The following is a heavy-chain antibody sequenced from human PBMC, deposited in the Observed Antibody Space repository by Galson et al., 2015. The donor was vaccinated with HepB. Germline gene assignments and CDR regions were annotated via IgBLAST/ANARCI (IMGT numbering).Heavy chain of an antibody. V-gene: IGHV3-30-3*01. CDR3: ARDSRSDYMDV. CDR1: GFTFSSYA. Sequence: SLRLSCAASGFTFSSYAMHWVRQAPGKGLEWVAVILYDGSNEYYADSVKGRSTVSRDNSKSTLYLQMNSLRVEDTAVYYCARDSRSDYMDVWGKGTTVTVSS. J-gene: IGHJ6*03. CDR2: ILYDGSNE.